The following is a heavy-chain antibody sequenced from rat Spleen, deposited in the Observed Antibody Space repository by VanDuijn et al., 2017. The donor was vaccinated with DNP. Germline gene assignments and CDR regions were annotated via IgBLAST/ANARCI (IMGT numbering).Heavy chain of an antibody. CDR1: GYTFDNYW. V-gene: IGHV5-31*01. Sequence: EVQLVESGGDLVQPGRSLRVSCVASGYTFDNYWMTWIRQVPGRGLEWVASISYDGGSTYYRDSVKGRFTISRDNAKSSLYLQMDSLRSEDTATYYCARGPNYGVYADYFDYWGQGVMVTVSS. CDR2: ISYDGGST. D-gene: IGHD1-11*01. J-gene: IGHJ2*01. CDR3: ARGPNYGVYADYFDY.